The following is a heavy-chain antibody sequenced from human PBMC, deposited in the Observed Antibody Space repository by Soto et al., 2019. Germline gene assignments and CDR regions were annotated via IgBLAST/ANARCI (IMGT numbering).Heavy chain of an antibody. CDR1: GYTFTSYA. V-gene: IGHV1-3*01. D-gene: IGHD2-15*01. CDR3: ASRFLKYCSGGSCYPGHFDY. CDR2: INAGNGNT. Sequence: ASVKVSCKASGYTFTSYAMHWVRQAPGQRLEWMGWINAGNGNTKYSQKFQGRVTITRDTSASTACMELSSLRSEDTAVYYCASRFLKYCSGGSCYPGHFDYWGQGTLVTVSS. J-gene: IGHJ4*02.